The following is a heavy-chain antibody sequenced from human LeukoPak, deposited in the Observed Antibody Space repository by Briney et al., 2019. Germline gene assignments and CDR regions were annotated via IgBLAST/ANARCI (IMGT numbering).Heavy chain of an antibody. J-gene: IGHJ3*02. D-gene: IGHD6-6*01. Sequence: GGSLRLSCAASGFTFDDYTMHWVRQAPGKGLEWVSLISWDGGSTYYADSVKGRFTISRDNSKNSLYLQMNSLRTEDTALYYCAKDKRRSIAARQGAFDIWGQGTMVTVSS. CDR2: ISWDGGST. CDR1: GFTFDDYT. V-gene: IGHV3-43*01. CDR3: AKDKRRSIAARQGAFDI.